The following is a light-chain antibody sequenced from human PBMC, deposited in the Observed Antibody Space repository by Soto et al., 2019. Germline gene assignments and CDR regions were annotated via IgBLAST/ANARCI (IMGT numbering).Light chain of an antibody. CDR1: QDISNY. Sequence: DIQMTQSPSSLSASVGDRVTITCQASQDISNYLNWYQQKPGKAPKLLIYDASNLETGVPSRFSGSGSGTDFALTISSLQPEDSAVYYCQQSHSSPLSFGGGTKV. V-gene: IGKV1-33*01. J-gene: IGKJ4*01. CDR2: DAS. CDR3: QQSHSSPLS.